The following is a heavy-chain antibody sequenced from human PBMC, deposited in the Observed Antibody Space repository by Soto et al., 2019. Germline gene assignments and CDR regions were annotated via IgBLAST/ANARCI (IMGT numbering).Heavy chain of an antibody. CDR1: GFTFSSSA. J-gene: IGHJ4*02. CDR2: ISSSGGST. D-gene: IGHD5-12*01. Sequence: VGSLRLSCAASGFTFSSSAMSWVRQAPGKGLEWVSSISSSGGSTYYAGSVKGRFTISRDNSKNTLYLQMNSLRAEDTAVYYWAKVRYSGYDYASFFDYWGQGTLVTVSS. V-gene: IGHV3-23*01. CDR3: AKVRYSGYDYASFFDY.